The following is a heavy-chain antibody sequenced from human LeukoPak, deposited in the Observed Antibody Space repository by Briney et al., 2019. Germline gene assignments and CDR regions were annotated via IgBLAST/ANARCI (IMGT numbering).Heavy chain of an antibody. D-gene: IGHD3-22*01. J-gene: IGHJ1*01. CDR3: ARDYYDSRGYYLKYFQH. CDR1: GFTFSDYY. CDR2: PSSSSSYT. V-gene: IGHV3-11*06. Sequence: WGSLRLSCAASGFTFSDYYMSWIRQAPGKGLEWVSYPSSSSSYTNYADSVKGRFTISRDNAKNSLYLQMNSLRAEDTAVYYCARDYYDSRGYYLKYFQHWGQGTLVTVSS.